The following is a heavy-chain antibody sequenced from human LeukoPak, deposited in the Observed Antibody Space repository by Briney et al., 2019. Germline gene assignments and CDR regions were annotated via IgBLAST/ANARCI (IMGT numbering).Heavy chain of an antibody. V-gene: IGHV5-51*01. D-gene: IGHD2-8*01. CDR2: IYPGDSDT. Sequence: GESLKISCKGSGYIFTTYWIGWVRQLPGKDLEWMGIIYPGDSDTRYSPSFQGQVTISADKSISTAYLQWSSLKASDTAMYYCARQGVKYYYYYGMDVWGQGTTVTVSS. CDR1: GYIFTTYW. J-gene: IGHJ6*02. CDR3: ARQGVKYYYYYGMDV.